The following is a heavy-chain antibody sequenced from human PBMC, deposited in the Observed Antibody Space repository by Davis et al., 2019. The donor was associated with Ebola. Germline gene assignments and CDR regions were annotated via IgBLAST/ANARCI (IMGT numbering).Heavy chain of an antibody. CDR1: GGSFSGYY. CDR2: IYYSGST. Sequence: SETLSLTCAVYGGSFSGYYWSWIRQHPGKGLEWIGFIYYSGSTYYNPSLKGRVIISVDTSKNQFSLKLSSVTAADTAVYYCARVVPYDFWSGHEVLYYYYYYMDVWGKGTTVTVSS. CDR3: ARVVPYDFWSGHEVLYYYYYYMDV. D-gene: IGHD3-3*01. J-gene: IGHJ6*03. V-gene: IGHV4-31*11.